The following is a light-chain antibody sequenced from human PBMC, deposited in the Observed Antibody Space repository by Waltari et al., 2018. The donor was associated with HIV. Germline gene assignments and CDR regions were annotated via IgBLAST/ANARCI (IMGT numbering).Light chain of an antibody. J-gene: IGLJ2*01. CDR1: NIGSKR. Sequence: SYVLTQPPSVSVAPGKTARITCGGENIGSKRLNWYQKQPGQAPVMVIYHDTDRPSGIPDRFSGSNSEDTATLTIRRVEAGDEADYFCQVWDTNTDQYVIFGGGTNLAV. CDR3: QVWDTNTDQYVI. CDR2: HDT. V-gene: IGLV3-21*01.